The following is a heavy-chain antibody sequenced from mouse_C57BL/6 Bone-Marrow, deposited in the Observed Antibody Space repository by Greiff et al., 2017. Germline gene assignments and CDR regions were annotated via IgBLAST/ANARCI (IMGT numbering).Heavy chain of an antibody. V-gene: IGHV14-4*01. CDR3: TTGTVVADWYFDV. D-gene: IGHD1-1*01. J-gene: IGHJ1*03. Sequence: VHVKQSGAELVRPGASVKLSCTASGFHFKDDYMHWVKQRPEQGLEWIGWIDPENGDTEYASKFQGKATLTADTSSNTAYLQLSSLTSEDTAVYYCTTGTVVADWYFDVWGTGTTVTVSS. CDR2: IDPENGDT. CDR1: GFHFKDDY.